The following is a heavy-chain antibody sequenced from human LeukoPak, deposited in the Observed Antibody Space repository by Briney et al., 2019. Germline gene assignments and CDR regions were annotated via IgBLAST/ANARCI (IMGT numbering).Heavy chain of an antibody. V-gene: IGHV3-73*01. CDR1: EFTLSGSD. CDR3: FVDGGY. Sequence: GGSLKLSCAASEFTLSGSDVHWVCQTSGKGLEWVGHIRSTAHNYATAYAASVKGKFIISRDDSKNTEYLQMNSLKAEDTAVYYCFVDGGYWGQGTLVTVSS. D-gene: IGHD4-23*01. J-gene: IGHJ4*02. CDR2: IRSTAHNYAT.